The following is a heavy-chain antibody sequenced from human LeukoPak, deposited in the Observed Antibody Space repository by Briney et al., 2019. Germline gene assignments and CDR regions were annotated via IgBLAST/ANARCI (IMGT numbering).Heavy chain of an antibody. Sequence: GGSLRLSCAASGFTFSSYAMSWVRQAPGKGLEWVSTISDSGGSTYYADSLKGRFTISRDNYKNTLYLQMNSLRAEDTAVYYCAKVDYYDSSGNYPNWFDYWGQGTLVTVSS. J-gene: IGHJ5*01. D-gene: IGHD3-22*01. CDR2: ISDSGGST. CDR1: GFTFSSYA. V-gene: IGHV3-23*01. CDR3: AKVDYYDSSGNYPNWFDY.